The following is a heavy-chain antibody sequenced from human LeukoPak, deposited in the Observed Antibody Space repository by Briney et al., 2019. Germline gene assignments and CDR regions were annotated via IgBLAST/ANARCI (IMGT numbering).Heavy chain of an antibody. J-gene: IGHJ5*02. CDR2: IRPMTGDT. V-gene: IGHV1-2*02. Sequence: ASVKVSCKASGYNFRAYYIHWVRQAPGQGLEWLGYIRPMTGDTNYAQKFHDRVTFSMDTSTATACMELRSLRSDDTAFYYCGRGVQSFDPWGQGTLVTVSS. CDR1: GYNFRAYY. CDR3: GRGVQSFDP.